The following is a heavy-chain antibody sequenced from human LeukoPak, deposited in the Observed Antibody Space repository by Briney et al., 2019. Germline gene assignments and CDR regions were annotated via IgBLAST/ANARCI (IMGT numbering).Heavy chain of an antibody. CDR1: GFSVSGYW. Sequence: GGSLRLSCAVSGFSVSGYWMTWVRQAPGKGLEWVANIKQDGSEKNYVDSVKGRFTISRDNAENSLFLQMNSLRVEDTAVYYCAGEWQGGIAAAVTRIEGDYWGQGTLVAVSS. CDR3: AGEWQGGIAAAVTRIEGDY. J-gene: IGHJ4*02. D-gene: IGHD6-13*01. CDR2: IKQDGSEK. V-gene: IGHV3-7*01.